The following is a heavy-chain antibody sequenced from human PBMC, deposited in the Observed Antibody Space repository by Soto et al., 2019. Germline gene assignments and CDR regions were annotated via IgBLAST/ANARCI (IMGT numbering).Heavy chain of an antibody. J-gene: IGHJ4*02. CDR3: ARGDMVVVPAAIGCDY. Sequence: SETLSLTCTMSGDSYSISTYAWSWIRQPPGMALQWIVFIYQSGVTSYNPSLASLVSISLDRSNNQCSLKLKSETAAVTAVYYCARGDMVVVPAAIGCDYWGQGTLVTVSS. CDR1: GDSYSISTYA. D-gene: IGHD2-2*01. CDR2: IYQSGVT. V-gene: IGHV4-30-2*01.